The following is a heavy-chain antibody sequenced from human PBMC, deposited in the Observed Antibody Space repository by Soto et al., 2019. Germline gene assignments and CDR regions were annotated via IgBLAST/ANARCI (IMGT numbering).Heavy chain of an antibody. D-gene: IGHD2-15*01. V-gene: IGHV1-24*01. J-gene: IGHJ3*02. CDR3: ATDKVYCSGGSCYSDAFDI. Sequence: ASVKVSCKVSGYTLTELSMHWVLQAPGKGLEWMGGFDPEDGETIYAQKFQGRVTMTEDTSTDTAYMELSSLRSEDTAVYYCATDKVYCSGGSCYSDAFDIWGQGTMVTVSS. CDR1: GYTLTELS. CDR2: FDPEDGET.